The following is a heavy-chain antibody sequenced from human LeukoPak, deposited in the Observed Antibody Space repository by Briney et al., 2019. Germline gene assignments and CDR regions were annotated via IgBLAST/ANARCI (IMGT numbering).Heavy chain of an antibody. V-gene: IGHV3-11*06. Sequence: GGSLRLSCAASGFTFSDYYMSWIRQAPGKGLEWVSYISSSSSCTNYADSVKGRFTISRDNAKNSLYLQMNSLRAEDTAVYYCARDPFVRGVYYYYGMDVWGKGTTVTVSS. D-gene: IGHD3-10*01. CDR2: ISSSSSCT. CDR3: ARDPFVRGVYYYYGMDV. CDR1: GFTFSDYY. J-gene: IGHJ6*04.